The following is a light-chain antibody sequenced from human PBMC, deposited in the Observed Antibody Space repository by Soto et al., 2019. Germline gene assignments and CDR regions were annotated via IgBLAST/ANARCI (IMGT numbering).Light chain of an antibody. CDR1: QIGSSSY. V-gene: IGKV3-20*01. J-gene: IGKJ1*01. CDR3: QEYGGSHWT. Sequence: EVVLTQSPGVLSLSQGEIVTLSFRASQIGSSSYLAWNQQKPGQAPRLLIYVASSRAIDIPRRFSVSGSGTDLTLTIGGLESEDVEIYFCQEYGGSHWTFGQGTKVAI. CDR2: VAS.